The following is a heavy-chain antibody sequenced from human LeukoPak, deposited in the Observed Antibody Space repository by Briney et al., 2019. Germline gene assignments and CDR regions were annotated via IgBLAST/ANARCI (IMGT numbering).Heavy chain of an antibody. CDR1: GFTFSSYG. Sequence: GGSLRLSCAASGFTFSSYGMHWVRQAPGKGLEWVAFIRYDGSNKYYADSVKGRFTISRDNSKNTLYLQMNSLRAEDTAVYYCAKKRGTSGGYGADYWGQGTLVTVPS. J-gene: IGHJ4*02. V-gene: IGHV3-30*02. D-gene: IGHD5-12*01. CDR2: IRYDGSNK. CDR3: AKKRGTSGGYGADY.